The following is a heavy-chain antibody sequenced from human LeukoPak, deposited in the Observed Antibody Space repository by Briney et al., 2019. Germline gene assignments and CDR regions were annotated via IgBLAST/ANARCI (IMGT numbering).Heavy chain of an antibody. CDR2: ISGSGGST. CDR3: AREGAGGHFDY. CDR1: GFTFSNAW. J-gene: IGHJ4*02. V-gene: IGHV3-23*01. Sequence: GGSLRLSCAASGFTFSNAWMSWVRQAPGKGVEWVSAISGSGGSTYYADSVKGRFTISRDNSKNTLYLQMNSLRAEDTAVYYCAREGAGGHFDYWGQGTLVTVSS. D-gene: IGHD3-10*01.